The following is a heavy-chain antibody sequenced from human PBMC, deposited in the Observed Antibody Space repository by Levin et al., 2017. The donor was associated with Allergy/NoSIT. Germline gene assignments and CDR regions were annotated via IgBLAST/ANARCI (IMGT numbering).Heavy chain of an antibody. CDR3: ARDGQYYDFWSGSYKASSGI. CDR1: GFTFSGYD. Sequence: AGGSLRLSCAASGFTFSGYDMHWVRQAPGKGLEWVAVIWFDGSNKYYADSVQGRFNISRDNSKNTLYLQLNSLRAEDTAVYYCARDGQYYDFWSGSYKASSGIWGRGTMLTVSS. CDR2: IWFDGSNK. J-gene: IGHJ3*02. V-gene: IGHV3-33*01. D-gene: IGHD3-3*01.